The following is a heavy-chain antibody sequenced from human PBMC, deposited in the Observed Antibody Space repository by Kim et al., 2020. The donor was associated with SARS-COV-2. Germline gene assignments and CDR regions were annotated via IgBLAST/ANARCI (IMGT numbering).Heavy chain of an antibody. D-gene: IGHD1-26*01. Sequence: ASVKVSCKASGYTFTSYYIHWVRQAPGPGLEWMGIINPSGGRASYAQKFQGRVTMTRDTSASTVYMELSSLRSEDTAMYYCARERGAFDYWGQGTLVTVSS. CDR3: ARERGAFDY. V-gene: IGHV1-46*01. CDR2: INPSGGRA. J-gene: IGHJ4*02. CDR1: GYTFTSYY.